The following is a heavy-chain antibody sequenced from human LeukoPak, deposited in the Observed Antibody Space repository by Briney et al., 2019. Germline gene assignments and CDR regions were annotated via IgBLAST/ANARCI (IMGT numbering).Heavy chain of an antibody. J-gene: IGHJ4*02. Sequence: SGGSLRFSGVASGITFSSYSMNWVRKAPGKGLEWVSYISSFSGTINYADSVKGRFTISRDNAKNSLYLQMNSLRAEDTAVYYCAKGLNWGQGTLVTVSS. CDR2: ISSFSGTI. CDR1: GITFSSYS. V-gene: IGHV3-48*01. CDR3: AKGLN.